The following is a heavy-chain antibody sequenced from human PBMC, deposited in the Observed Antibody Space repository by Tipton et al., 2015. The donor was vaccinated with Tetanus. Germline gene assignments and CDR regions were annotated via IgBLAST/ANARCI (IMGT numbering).Heavy chain of an antibody. CDR2: VWYDGTRK. CDR3: ARERFVEWLGPLAC. D-gene: IGHD3-3*01. J-gene: IGHJ4*02. Sequence: SLRLSCAASGFTFSTHGMHWVRQAPGKGLEWVALVWYDGTRKYYTESVEGRFTISRDNSKNPLYLQMDSLRVEDKATYFCARERFVEWLGPLACRGQGTLVTVSS. CDR1: GFTFSTHG. V-gene: IGHV3-33*01.